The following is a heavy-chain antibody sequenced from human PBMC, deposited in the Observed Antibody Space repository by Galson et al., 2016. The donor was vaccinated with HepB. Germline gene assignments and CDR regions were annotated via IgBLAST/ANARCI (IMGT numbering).Heavy chain of an antibody. Sequence: VKVSCKVSGDTFSDYYLHWVQQAPGKGLQWMGLIDPADGETIYAEKFQGRVTITADTSTDTAYMELSSLRSEDTAVYYCATGTTGGDASPKTWGQGTLVTVSS. J-gene: IGHJ5*02. D-gene: IGHD2/OR15-2a*01. CDR1: GDTFSDYY. CDR2: IDPADGET. V-gene: IGHV1-69-2*01. CDR3: ATGTTGGDASPKT.